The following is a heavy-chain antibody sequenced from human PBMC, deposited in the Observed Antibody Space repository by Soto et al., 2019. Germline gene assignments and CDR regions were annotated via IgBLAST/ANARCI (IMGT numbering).Heavy chain of an antibody. J-gene: IGHJ4*02. V-gene: IGHV3-9*01. D-gene: IGHD2-15*01. CDR2: ISWNSGSI. CDR3: AKDKDCSGGSCYSSFDY. CDR1: GFTFDDYA. Sequence: GGSLRLSCAASGFTFDDYAMHWVRQAPGKGLEWVSGISWNSGSIGYADSVKGRFTISRDNAKNSLYLQMNSLRAEDTALYYCAKDKDCSGGSCYSSFDYWGQGTLVTVSS.